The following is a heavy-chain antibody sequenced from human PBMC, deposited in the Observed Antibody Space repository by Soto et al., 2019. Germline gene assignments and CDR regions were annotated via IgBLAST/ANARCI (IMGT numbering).Heavy chain of an antibody. CDR2: IKRDGTSA. CDR3: TSGAAF. J-gene: IGHJ4*02. Sequence: EVRPVESGGGLVQPGGSLRLSCATSGFDPSDGWLHWVRQTPGKGLLWVSRIKRDGTSASYPDLVEGRFTVSRDNARNTLDLQMSSLRVEDTAVYYCTSGAAFRGQGILVTVSS. V-gene: IGHV3-74*01. D-gene: IGHD6-25*01. CDR1: GFDPSDGW.